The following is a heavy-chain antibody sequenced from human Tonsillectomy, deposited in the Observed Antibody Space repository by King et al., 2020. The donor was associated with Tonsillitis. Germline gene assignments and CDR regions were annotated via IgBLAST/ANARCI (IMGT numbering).Heavy chain of an antibody. D-gene: IGHD3-22*01. CDR3: AKDKGADYYDSGRGAFDV. CDR2: IISSDYI. J-gene: IGHJ3*01. Sequence: VQLVESGGGLVKPGGSLRLSCAASGFTFSNHDMTWVRQAPGKGLEWVSSIISSDYIYYADSGKGRFTVSRDNAKNSLYLQMISLIAEDTAVYYCAKDKGADYYDSGRGAFDVWGQGTVVTVSS. V-gene: IGHV3-21*06. CDR1: GFTFSNHD.